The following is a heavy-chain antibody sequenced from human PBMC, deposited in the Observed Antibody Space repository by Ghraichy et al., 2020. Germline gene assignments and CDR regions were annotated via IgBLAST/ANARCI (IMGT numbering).Heavy chain of an antibody. CDR3: ARDYVWTVDS. Sequence: GGSLRLSCAASGFTFGTYWMSWVRQAPGKGLEWVANIRQDGGEKYYVDSVKGRFTISRDNAKNSLYLQMNTLRAEDTAVYYCARDYVWTVDSWGQGTLVTVSS. CDR1: GFTFGTYW. D-gene: IGHD2-8*01. V-gene: IGHV3-7*01. J-gene: IGHJ4*02. CDR2: IRQDGGEK.